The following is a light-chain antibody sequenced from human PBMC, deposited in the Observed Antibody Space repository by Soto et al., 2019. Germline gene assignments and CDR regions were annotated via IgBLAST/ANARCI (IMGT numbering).Light chain of an antibody. J-gene: IGLJ3*02. CDR2: DIA. Sequence: QSVLTQPRSVSGSPGQSVTISCTGTSSDVGNYDYVSWYQQHPGMAPQLIIYDIAKRPSGVPDRFSGSKFGNTASLTISGLQAEDEADYYCCSYAGSYSGVFGGGTKLTVL. CDR3: CSYAGSYSGV. V-gene: IGLV2-11*01. CDR1: SSDVGNYDY.